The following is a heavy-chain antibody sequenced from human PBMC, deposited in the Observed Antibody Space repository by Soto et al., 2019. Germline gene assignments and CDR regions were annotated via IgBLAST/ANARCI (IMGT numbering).Heavy chain of an antibody. J-gene: IGHJ3*02. V-gene: IGHV4-34*01. CDR1: GGSFSGYY. CDR3: ASALSLGDDAFDI. CDR2: INHSGST. Sequence: SETLSLTCAVYGGSFSGYYWSWIRQPPGKGLEWIGEINHSGSTNYNPSLKSRVTISVDTSKKQFSLKLSSVTAADTAVYYCASALSLGDDAFDIWGQGTMVTVSS. D-gene: IGHD3-16*01.